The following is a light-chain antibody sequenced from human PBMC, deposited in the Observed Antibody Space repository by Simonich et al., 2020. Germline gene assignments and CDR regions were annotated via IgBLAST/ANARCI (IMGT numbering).Light chain of an antibody. CDR1: RNVFYSSNNKNY. CDR2: WAT. J-gene: IGKJ1*01. V-gene: IGKV4-1*01. Sequence: DIVMTQSSDSLAVSLGERATINFKSSRNVFYSSNNKNYLAWYQQKPGQPPKLLICWATTREARVPERFSGSGSGTDFTLTISSLQAEDAATYYCHQSSSIPWTFGQGTKVEIK. CDR3: HQSSSIPWT.